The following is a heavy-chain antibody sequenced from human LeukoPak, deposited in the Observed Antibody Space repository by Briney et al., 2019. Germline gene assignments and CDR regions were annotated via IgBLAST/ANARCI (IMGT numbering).Heavy chain of an antibody. V-gene: IGHV1-8*03. CDR3: ARAHCSGGSCYSYLDYFAY. CDR1: GYTFTSYD. J-gene: IGHJ4*02. CDR2: MNLNSGNT. Sequence: ASVKVSFKASGYTFTSYDINWVRQATGQGLEWMGWMNLNSGNTSYSQKFQGRVTITRNTAISTAYMELSSVRSEDTAVYYCARAHCSGGSCYSYLDYFAYWGQGTLVTVSS. D-gene: IGHD2-15*01.